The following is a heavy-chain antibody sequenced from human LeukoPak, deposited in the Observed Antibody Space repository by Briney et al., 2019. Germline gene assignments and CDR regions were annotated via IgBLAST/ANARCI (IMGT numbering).Heavy chain of an antibody. Sequence: GGSLRLSRTASAFTFSSYWMHWVRQAPGKGLVWVSHIKTDGSTVSYADSVKGRFTISRDNAKNTLYLQMNSLRAEDTAVYFCARAGFYNGVDYLGQGTLVTASS. CDR3: ARAGFYNGVDY. CDR2: IKTDGSTV. D-gene: IGHD2-8*01. J-gene: IGHJ4*02. CDR1: AFTFSSYW. V-gene: IGHV3-74*01.